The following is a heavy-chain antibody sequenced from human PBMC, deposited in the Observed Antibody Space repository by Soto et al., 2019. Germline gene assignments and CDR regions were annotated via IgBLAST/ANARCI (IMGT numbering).Heavy chain of an antibody. V-gene: IGHV1-3*05. CDR1: GYTFTNYA. J-gene: IGHJ4*02. CDR2: INAGNGNT. Sequence: QVQLVQSGAEEKKPGASVKVSCKASGYTFTNYAMHWVRQAPGQRLEWMGWINAGNGNTKYSQKFQGRVTITRDTSASAAYMELSSLRSEDTAVYYCARVSGYYFLDYWGQGTLVTVSS. CDR3: ARVSGYYFLDY. D-gene: IGHD5-12*01.